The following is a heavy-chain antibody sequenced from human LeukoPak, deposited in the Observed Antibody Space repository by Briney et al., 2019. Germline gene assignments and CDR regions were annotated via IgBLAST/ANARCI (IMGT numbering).Heavy chain of an antibody. D-gene: IGHD6-13*01. Sequence: NPSQTLSLTCTVSGGSISSGSYYWSWIRQPAGKGLEWIGRIYTSGSTNYNPSLKSRVTISVDTSKNQFSLKLSSVTAADTAVYYCAREAFDSSSWSGGFDYWGQGTLVTVSS. CDR1: GGSISSGSYY. CDR2: IYTSGST. J-gene: IGHJ4*02. CDR3: AREAFDSSSWSGGFDY. V-gene: IGHV4-61*02.